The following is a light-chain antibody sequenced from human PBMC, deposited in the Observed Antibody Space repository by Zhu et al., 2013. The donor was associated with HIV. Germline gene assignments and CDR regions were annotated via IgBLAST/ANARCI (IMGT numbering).Light chain of an antibody. V-gene: IGKV1-5*03. CDR2: KTS. J-gene: IGKJ2*01. CDR3: QQYKTYPQT. Sequence: DIQMTQFPSSLSASVGDRVTITCLASQSVSIWLAWYQQKPGKAPKLLVYKTSTLESGVPSRFSASGSGIEFTLTISSLQSEDFATYYCQQYKTYPQTFGQGTKL. CDR1: QSVSIW.